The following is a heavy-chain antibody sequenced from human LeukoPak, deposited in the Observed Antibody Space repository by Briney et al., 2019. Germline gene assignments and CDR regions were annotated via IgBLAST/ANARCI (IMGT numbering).Heavy chain of an antibody. CDR3: ARDMTTVTQGWFDP. J-gene: IGHJ5*02. V-gene: IGHV4-30-2*01. Sequence: SETLSLTCTVSGGSISSGGYYWSWIRQPPGKGLEWIGYIYHSGSTYYNPSLKSRVTISVDRSKNQFSLKLSSVTAADTAVYYCARDMTTVTQGWFDPWGQGTLVTVSS. CDR2: IYHSGST. CDR1: GGSISSGGYY. D-gene: IGHD4-17*01.